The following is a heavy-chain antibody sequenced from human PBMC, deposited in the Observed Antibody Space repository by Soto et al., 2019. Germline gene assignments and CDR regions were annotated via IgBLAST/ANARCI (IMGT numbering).Heavy chain of an antibody. J-gene: IGHJ6*03. CDR3: ARGWLATGGSLSYMDV. CDR2: ISINGGSSNGGST. D-gene: IGHD6-13*01. V-gene: IGHV3-64*04. CDR1: GFTFRSYA. Sequence: GSLRLSCSASGFTFRSYAMHLVRQAPGKGLEYVSGISINGGSSNGGSTYHADSVKGRFTISRENAKNSLYLQMNSLRAGDTALYYCARGWLATGGSLSYMDVWGKGTTVTVSS.